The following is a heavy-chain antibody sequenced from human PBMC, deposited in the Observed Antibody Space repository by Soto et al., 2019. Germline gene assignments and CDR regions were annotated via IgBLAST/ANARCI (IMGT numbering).Heavy chain of an antibody. J-gene: IGHJ5*02. V-gene: IGHV4-59*01. Sequence: SETLSITCTVSGGSISSYYWSWIRQPPGKGLEWIGYIYYSGSTNYNPSLKSRVTISVDTSKNQFSLKLSSVTAADTAVYYCARDFGGYELNWFDPWGQGTLVTVSS. CDR3: ARDFGGYELNWFDP. CDR1: GGSISSYY. D-gene: IGHD5-12*01. CDR2: IYYSGST.